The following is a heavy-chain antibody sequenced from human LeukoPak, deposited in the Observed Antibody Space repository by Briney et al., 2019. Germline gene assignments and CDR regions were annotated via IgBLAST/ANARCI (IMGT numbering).Heavy chain of an antibody. J-gene: IGHJ4*02. D-gene: IGHD1-1*01. V-gene: IGHV1-46*01. CDR3: ARIGGFPGLERFDY. CDR2: INPSGGST. Sequence: ASVKVSCKTSGYTFTSYYIHWVRQAPGQGLEWMGIINPSGGSTSYTQKFQGRVTMTRDMSTSTVYMELSSLRSEDTAVNYCARIGGFPGLERFDYWGQGTLVTVSS. CDR1: GYTFTSYY.